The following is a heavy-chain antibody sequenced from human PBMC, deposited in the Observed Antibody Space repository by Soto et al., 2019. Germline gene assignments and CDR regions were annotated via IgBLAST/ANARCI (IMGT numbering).Heavy chain of an antibody. J-gene: IGHJ4*02. D-gene: IGHD5-18*01. CDR2: ISYDGSNK. CDR1: GFTFSSYG. CDR3: AKCGDTAMAAVDY. Sequence: QVQLVESGGGVVQPGRSLRLSCAASGFTFSSYGMHWVRQAPGKGLEWVAVISYDGSNKYYADSVKGRFTISRDNSKNPLYLQMNSLRAEDTAVYYCAKCGDTAMAAVDYWGQGTLVTVSS. V-gene: IGHV3-30*18.